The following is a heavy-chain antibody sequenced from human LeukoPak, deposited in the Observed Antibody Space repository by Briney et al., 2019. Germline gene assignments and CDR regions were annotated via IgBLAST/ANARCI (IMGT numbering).Heavy chain of an antibody. CDR1: GFTFSDSA. V-gene: IGHV3-73*01. CDR2: IRSKVNNYAT. D-gene: IGHD3-22*01. CDR3: ALRNYYDSSGYYYAPLSAFDI. J-gene: IGHJ3*02. Sequence: GGSLRLSCAASGFTFSDSAMHWVRQASGKGLEWVGRIRSKVNNYATAYAESVKGRFTFSRDYSKNTLYLQMNSLRAEDTAVYYCALRNYYDSSGYYYAPLSAFDIWGQGTMVTVSS.